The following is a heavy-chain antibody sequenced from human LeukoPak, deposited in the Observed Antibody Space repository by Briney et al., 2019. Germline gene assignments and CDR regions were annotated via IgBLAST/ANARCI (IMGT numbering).Heavy chain of an antibody. CDR1: GGSISGSPYY. CDR3: ARDLVDIGRWFDP. J-gene: IGHJ5*02. Sequence: SETLSLTCSVSGGSISGSPYYWGWIRQPPGKDLEWIGSIYYIGNTYYNPSLKSRVTISVDTSKNQFSLKLSSVTAADTAVYYCARDLVDIGRWFDPWGQGTLVTVSS. D-gene: IGHD2-15*01. V-gene: IGHV4-39*07. CDR2: IYYIGNT.